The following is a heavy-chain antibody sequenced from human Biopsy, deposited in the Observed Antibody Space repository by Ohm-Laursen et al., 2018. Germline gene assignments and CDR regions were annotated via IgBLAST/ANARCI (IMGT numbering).Heavy chain of an antibody. D-gene: IGHD3-22*01. Sequence: SQTLSLTWAVYGESFNGYYWSWIRQTPGKGLEWIGEINHSGRTNYNPSLKNRVTISVDTSKDQFPLKVRSVTAADTAVYYCVRGVDYYDPYHYYALDVWGQGTTVTVSS. CDR1: GESFNGYY. CDR2: INHSGRT. J-gene: IGHJ6*02. CDR3: VRGVDYYDPYHYYALDV. V-gene: IGHV4-34*01.